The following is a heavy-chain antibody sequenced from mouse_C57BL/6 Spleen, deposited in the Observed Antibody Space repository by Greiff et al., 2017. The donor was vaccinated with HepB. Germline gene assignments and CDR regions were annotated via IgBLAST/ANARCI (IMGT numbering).Heavy chain of an antibody. Sequence: QVQLQQSGAELVKPGASMKISCKASGYAFSSYWMNWVKQRPGKGLEWIGQIYPGDGDTNYNGKFKGKATLTADKSSSTAYMQLSSLTSEASAVYFCALSSNTYYFDYWGQGTTLTVSS. CDR3: ALSSNTYYFDY. D-gene: IGHD2-5*01. CDR1: GYAFSSYW. CDR2: IYPGDGDT. J-gene: IGHJ2*01. V-gene: IGHV1-80*01.